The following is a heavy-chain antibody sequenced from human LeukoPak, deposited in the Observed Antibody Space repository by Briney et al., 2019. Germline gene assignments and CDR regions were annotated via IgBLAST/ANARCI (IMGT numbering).Heavy chain of an antibody. J-gene: IGHJ4*02. V-gene: IGHV3-48*01. CDR3: AKIQGPVYYFDTLNQGYFDY. CDR1: GFTFSSYS. D-gene: IGHD3-22*01. CDR2: ISSSSSTI. Sequence: PGGSLRLSCAASGFTFSSYSMNWVRQAPGKGLEWVSYISSSSSTIYYADSVRGRFTMSRDNSKNTLYLRMNSLRGEDTAVYYCAKIQGPVYYFDTLNQGYFDYWGQGALVTVSS.